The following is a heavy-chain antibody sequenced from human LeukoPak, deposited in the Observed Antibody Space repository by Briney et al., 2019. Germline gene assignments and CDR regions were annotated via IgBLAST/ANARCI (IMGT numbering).Heavy chain of an antibody. V-gene: IGHV3-66*02. J-gene: IGHJ4*02. Sequence: GGSLRLSCAASGFTVSSNYMSWVRQAPGKGLEWVSVIYSGGSTYYADSVKGRFTISRDNSKNTMYLQMNSLRAEDTAVYYCATSIAAYYFDYWGQGTLVTVSS. D-gene: IGHD6-6*01. CDR2: IYSGGST. CDR1: GFTVSSNY. CDR3: ATSIAAYYFDY.